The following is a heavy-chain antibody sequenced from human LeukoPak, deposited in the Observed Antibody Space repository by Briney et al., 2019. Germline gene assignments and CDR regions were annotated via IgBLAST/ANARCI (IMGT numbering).Heavy chain of an antibody. CDR1: GFTFSTYE. V-gene: IGHV3-48*03. Sequence: GGSLRLSCAASGFTFSTYEMNWVRQAPGKGLEWVSYISNSDSDRKYADTVKGRLIISRDNAKSSLYLEMNSLRVEDTAVYYCARVGYSRNWHSGSAFDLWGRGTMVTVAS. CDR2: ISNSDSDR. CDR3: ARVGYSRNWHSGSAFDL. J-gene: IGHJ3*01. D-gene: IGHD6-13*01.